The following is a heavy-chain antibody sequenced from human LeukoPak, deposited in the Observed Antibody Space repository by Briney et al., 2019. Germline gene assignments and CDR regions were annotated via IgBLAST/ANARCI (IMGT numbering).Heavy chain of an antibody. V-gene: IGHV4-59*01. CDR3: ARGGWLRLGNFDY. CDR1: GGSISSYY. D-gene: IGHD5-12*01. Sequence: PSETLFLTCTVSGGSISSYYWSWIRQPPGKGLEWIGYIFYSGSTNYNPSLKSRVTISVDTSKNQISLKLSSVTAADTAVYYCARGGWLRLGNFDYWGQGTLVTVSS. CDR2: IFYSGST. J-gene: IGHJ4*02.